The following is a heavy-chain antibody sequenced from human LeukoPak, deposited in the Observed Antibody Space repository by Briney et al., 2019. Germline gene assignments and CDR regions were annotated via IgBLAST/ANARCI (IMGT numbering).Heavy chain of an antibody. CDR1: GFTFSSYG. Sequence: PGGSLRLSCAASGFTFSSYGMNWVRQAPGKGLEWVSSISSSSSYIYYADSVKGRFTISRDNAKNSLYLQMNSLRAEDTAVYYCARETYCSGGSCYSQDAFDIWGQGTMVTVSS. CDR2: ISSSSSYI. J-gene: IGHJ3*02. CDR3: ARETYCSGGSCYSQDAFDI. V-gene: IGHV3-21*01. D-gene: IGHD2-15*01.